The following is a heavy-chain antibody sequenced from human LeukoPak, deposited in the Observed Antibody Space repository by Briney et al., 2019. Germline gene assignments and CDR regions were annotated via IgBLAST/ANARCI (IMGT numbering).Heavy chain of an antibody. Sequence: ASVKVSCKASGGTFSGYAISWVRQAPGQGLEWMGGIIPIFGTANYAQKFQGRVTITADESTSTAYMELSSLRSEDTAVYYCASLEGGYETRYYYYMDVWGKGTTVTVSS. CDR1: GGTFSGYA. D-gene: IGHD5-12*01. CDR2: IIPIFGTA. CDR3: ASLEGGYETRYYYYMDV. J-gene: IGHJ6*03. V-gene: IGHV1-69*13.